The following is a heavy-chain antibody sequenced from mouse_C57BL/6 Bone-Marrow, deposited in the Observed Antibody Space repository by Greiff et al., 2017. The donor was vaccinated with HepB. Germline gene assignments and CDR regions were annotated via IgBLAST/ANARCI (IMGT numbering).Heavy chain of an antibody. J-gene: IGHJ4*01. D-gene: IGHD1-1*01. V-gene: IGHV1-54*01. CDR1: GYAFTNYL. CDR3: ARWGGGSSYNYAMDY. Sequence: LQESGAELVRPGTSVKVSCKASGYAFTNYLIEWVKQRPGQGLEWIGVINPGSGGTNYNEKFKGKATLTADKSSSTAYMQLSSLTSEDSAVYFCARWGGGSSYNYAMDYWGQGTSVTVSS. CDR2: INPGSGGT.